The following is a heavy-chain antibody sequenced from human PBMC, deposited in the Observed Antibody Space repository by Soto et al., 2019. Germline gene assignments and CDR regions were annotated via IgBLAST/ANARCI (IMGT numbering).Heavy chain of an antibody. D-gene: IGHD2-21*01. CDR2: ISGSGGST. Sequence: EVQLVESGGGLVQPGRSLRLSCAASGFTFDDYAMHWVRQAPGKGLEWVSGISGSGGSTYYADSVKGRFTISRDNSKNTLYLQMNSLRAEDTAVYYCAKADNFVVGGGFDYWGQGTLVTVSS. V-gene: IGHV3-23*04. CDR1: GFTFDDYA. J-gene: IGHJ4*02. CDR3: AKADNFVVGGGFDY.